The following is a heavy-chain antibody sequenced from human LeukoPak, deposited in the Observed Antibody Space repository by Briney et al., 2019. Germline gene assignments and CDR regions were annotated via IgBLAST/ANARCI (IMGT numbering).Heavy chain of an antibody. Sequence: PSETLSLTCTVSGDSISSSSYCWGWIRQPPGKGLEWIGNIYYSGSTYYNPSLKSRVTISVDTSKNQFSLKLTSVTAADTAVYYCHYDSSGYAYHWGQGTLVTVSS. J-gene: IGHJ5*02. CDR2: IYYSGST. D-gene: IGHD3-22*01. CDR3: HYDSSGYAYH. CDR1: GDSISSSSYC. V-gene: IGHV4-39*07.